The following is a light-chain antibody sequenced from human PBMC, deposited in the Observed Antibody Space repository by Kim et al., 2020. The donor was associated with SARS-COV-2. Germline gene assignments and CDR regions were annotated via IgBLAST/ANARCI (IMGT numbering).Light chain of an antibody. Sequence: IQLTQSPSSLSASVGDRVIITCRASQAISSYLAWYQQKPGKAPKLLIYAASTLRSGVPSRFSGSGSGTDFTLTISSLQPEDFATYYCQQFNGYPHAFGQGTRVEIK. V-gene: IGKV1-9*01. CDR2: AAS. CDR1: QAISSY. J-gene: IGKJ5*01. CDR3: QQFNGYPHA.